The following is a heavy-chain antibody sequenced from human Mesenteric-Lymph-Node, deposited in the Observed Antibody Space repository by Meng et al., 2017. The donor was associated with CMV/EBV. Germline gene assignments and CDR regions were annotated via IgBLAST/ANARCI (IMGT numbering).Heavy chain of an antibody. CDR3: ARDPARSSWPYYYYGLDI. CDR1: GFTFSGYY. V-gene: IGHV3-11*01. J-gene: IGHJ6*02. D-gene: IGHD6-13*01. CDR2: ISVSGSTI. Sequence: GGSLRLSCAASGFTFSGYYLSWIRQAPGRGLEWLSYISVSGSTIYYADSVKGRFTISRDNAKNSLYLEMNSLRADDTAVYYCARDPARSSWPYYYYGLDIWGQGTTVTVSS.